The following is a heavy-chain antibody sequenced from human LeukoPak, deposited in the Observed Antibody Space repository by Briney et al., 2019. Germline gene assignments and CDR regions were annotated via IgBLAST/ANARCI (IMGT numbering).Heavy chain of an antibody. J-gene: IGHJ4*02. CDR1: GFTFSSYE. V-gene: IGHV3-48*03. Sequence: GGSLRLSCAASGFTFSSYEMNWVRQAPGKGLEWVSYISSSGSTIYYADSVKGRFTISRDNAKNSLYLQMNSLRAEDTAVYYCAREEGPVRGVILSAPRGIDYWGQGTLVTVSS. CDR3: AREEGPVRGVILSAPRGIDY. D-gene: IGHD3-10*01. CDR2: ISSSGSTI.